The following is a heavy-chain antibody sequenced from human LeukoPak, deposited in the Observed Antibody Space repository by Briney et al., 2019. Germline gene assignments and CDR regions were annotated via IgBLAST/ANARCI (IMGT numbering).Heavy chain of an antibody. CDR1: GFTFSGYT. J-gene: IGHJ4*02. CDR3: ARDGDYYDPSY. CDR2: ISSSSSYI. D-gene: IGHD3-22*01. Sequence: GGSLRLSCAASGFTFSGYTMNWVRQAPGKGLEWVSSISSSSSYIYYADSVKGRFTISRDNAKNSLYLQMSSLRAEDTAVYYCARDGDYYDPSYWGQGTLVTVSS. V-gene: IGHV3-21*01.